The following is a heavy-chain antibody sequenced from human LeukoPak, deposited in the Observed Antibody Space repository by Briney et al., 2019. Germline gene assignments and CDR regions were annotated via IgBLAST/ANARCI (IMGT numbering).Heavy chain of an antibody. CDR3: ARYQVGATSYYFDY. V-gene: IGHV5-51*01. D-gene: IGHD1-26*01. CDR2: IYPGDSDT. J-gene: IGHJ4*02. Sequence: GESLKISCKGSGCSLTSYWIRWVRQMPGKGLEWMGLIYPGDSDTRYSPSFQGQVTISADKSISTAYLQWSSLKASDTAMYYCARYQVGATSYYFDYWGQGTLVTVSS. CDR1: GCSLTSYW.